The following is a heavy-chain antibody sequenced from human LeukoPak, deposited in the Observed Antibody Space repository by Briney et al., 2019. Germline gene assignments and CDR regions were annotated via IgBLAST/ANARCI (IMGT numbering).Heavy chain of an antibody. V-gene: IGHV3-48*03. D-gene: IGHD4-17*01. J-gene: IGHJ4*02. Sequence: GGSLRLSCAASGFTFSSYEMNWVRQAPGKGLEWVSYISSSGSTIYYADSVKGRFTISRDNAKNSLYLQMNSLRAGDTAVYYCARDPYYGDYVVWGQGTLVTVSS. CDR1: GFTFSSYE. CDR3: ARDPYYGDYVV. CDR2: ISSSGSTI.